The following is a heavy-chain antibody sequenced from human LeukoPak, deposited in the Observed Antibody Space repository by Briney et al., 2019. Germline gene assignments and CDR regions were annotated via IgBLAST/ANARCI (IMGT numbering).Heavy chain of an antibody. D-gene: IGHD6-6*01. CDR3: ARTSIAARRADFDY. Sequence: ASVKVSCKTSGYTFTDYYIHWMRQAPGQGLEWIGWINSNSGGTSYAQKFQGRVTLTRDTPTRTAFMELNSLTSDDTAVYYCARTSIAARRADFDYWGQGTVVTVSS. J-gene: IGHJ4*02. CDR2: INSNSGGT. V-gene: IGHV1-2*02. CDR1: GYTFTDYY.